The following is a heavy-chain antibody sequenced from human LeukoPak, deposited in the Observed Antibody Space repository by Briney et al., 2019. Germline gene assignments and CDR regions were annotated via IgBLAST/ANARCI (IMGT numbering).Heavy chain of an antibody. V-gene: IGHV3-7*01. CDR2: IKEDGSDK. CDR3: ARDEYNGYFEY. J-gene: IGHJ4*02. Sequence: GGFLRLSCAASGFTFSRYWMSWVRQAPGKGLEWVANIKEDGSDKYYVGSMKDRFTISRDNAKSSLYLQMNNLRVDDTAVYYCARDEYNGYFEYWGQGTLVTVSS. CDR1: GFTFSRYW. D-gene: IGHD1-26*01.